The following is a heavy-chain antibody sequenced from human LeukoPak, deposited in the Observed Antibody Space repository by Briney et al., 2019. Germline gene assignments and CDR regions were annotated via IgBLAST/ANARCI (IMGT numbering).Heavy chain of an antibody. Sequence: GGSLRLSCAASGFTFSSYSMNWVRQAPGKGPEWVSLISSSSSYIYYVDSVKGRFTISRDNAKNSLYLQMNSLRAEDTAVYYCTRDFWTDYWGQGTLVTVSS. CDR1: GFTFSSYS. D-gene: IGHD3/OR15-3a*01. CDR2: ISSSSSYI. V-gene: IGHV3-21*01. J-gene: IGHJ4*02. CDR3: TRDFWTDY.